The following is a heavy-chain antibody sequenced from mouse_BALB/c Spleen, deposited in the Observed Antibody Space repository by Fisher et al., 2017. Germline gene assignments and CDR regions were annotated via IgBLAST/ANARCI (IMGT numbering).Heavy chain of an antibody. J-gene: IGHJ4*01. CDR3: ARSRDYRYDLGAMDY. V-gene: IGHV5-17*02. Sequence: RFTISRDNPKNTLFLQMTSLRSEDTAMYYCARSRDYRYDLGAMDYWGQGTSVTVSS. D-gene: IGHD2-14*01.